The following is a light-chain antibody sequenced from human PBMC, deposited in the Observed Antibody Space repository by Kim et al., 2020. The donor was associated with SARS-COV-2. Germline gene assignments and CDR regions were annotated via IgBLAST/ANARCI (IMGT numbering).Light chain of an antibody. J-gene: IGKJ2*01. Sequence: DIVMTQSPLSLSVTPGEPASISCRSSQSLLNSNGNNDVDWYLQKPGQSPQLLIYLGSNRASGVPDRFSASGSGTEFTLQISRVEAEDVGLYYCMQGRYLYTFGQGTKLEI. CDR3: MQGRYLYT. CDR2: LGS. CDR1: QSLLNSNGNND. V-gene: IGKV2-28*01.